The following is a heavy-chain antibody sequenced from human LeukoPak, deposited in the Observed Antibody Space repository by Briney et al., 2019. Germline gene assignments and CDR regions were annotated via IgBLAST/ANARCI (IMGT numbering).Heavy chain of an antibody. J-gene: IGHJ4*02. CDR1: GFTFNSYG. V-gene: IGHV3-30*02. Sequence: PGGSLRLSCVASGFTFNSYGLHWVRQAPGKGLEWVAFIRYDGSNKDYADSVKGRFTISRDNSKNTLYLQMNSLRAEDTAVYYCARRAGAYSHPYDYWGQGTLVTVSS. CDR3: ARRAGAYSHPYDY. CDR2: IRYDGSNK. D-gene: IGHD4/OR15-4a*01.